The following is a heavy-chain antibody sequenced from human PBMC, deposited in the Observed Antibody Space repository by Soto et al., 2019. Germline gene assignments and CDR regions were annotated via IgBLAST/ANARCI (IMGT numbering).Heavy chain of an antibody. Sequence: EVQLVESGGGLVKPGGSLRLSCAASGFTFSSYSMNWVRQAPGKGLEWVSSISSSSSYIYYADSVKGRFTISRDNAKNSLYLQMNSLRAEDTAVYYCARVLMARNSSSRGYYYYYGMDVWGQGTTVTVSS. D-gene: IGHD6-13*01. CDR3: ARVLMARNSSSRGYYYYYGMDV. CDR2: ISSSSSYI. J-gene: IGHJ6*02. CDR1: GFTFSSYS. V-gene: IGHV3-21*01.